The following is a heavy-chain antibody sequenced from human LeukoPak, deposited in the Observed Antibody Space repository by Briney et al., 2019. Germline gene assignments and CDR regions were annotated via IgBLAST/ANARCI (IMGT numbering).Heavy chain of an antibody. V-gene: IGHV1-24*01. J-gene: IGHJ6*02. Sequence: ASVKVSCKVSGYTLTELSMHWVRQAPGKGLEWMGGFDPEDGETIYAQKFQGRVTMTEDTSTDTAYMELSSLRSEDTAVYYCATVDTDYYYYGMDVWGQGTTVTVSS. CDR2: FDPEDGET. CDR3: ATVDTDYYYYGMDV. CDR1: GYTLTELS.